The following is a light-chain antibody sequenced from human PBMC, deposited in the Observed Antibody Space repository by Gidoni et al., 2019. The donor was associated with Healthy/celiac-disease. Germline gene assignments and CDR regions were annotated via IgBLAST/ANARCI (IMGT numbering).Light chain of an antibody. J-gene: IGLJ3*02. V-gene: IGLV2-23*02. Sequence: SALPQPASVSGSPGQSITISCTGTSSDVGSYNLVSWYQQHPGKAPKLMIYEVSKRPSGVSNRFSGSKSGNTASLTISGLQAEDEADYYCCSYAGSRVFGGGTKLTVL. CDR1: SSDVGSYNL. CDR2: EVS. CDR3: CSYAGSRV.